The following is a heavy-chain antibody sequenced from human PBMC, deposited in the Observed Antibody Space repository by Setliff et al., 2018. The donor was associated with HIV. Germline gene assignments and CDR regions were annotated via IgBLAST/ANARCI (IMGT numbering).Heavy chain of an antibody. D-gene: IGHD1-26*01. J-gene: IGHJ4*02. CDR2: ISSSGSTI. Sequence: GESLKISCAASGFTFSDYYMSWIRQAPGKGLGWVSYISSSGSTIYYADSVKGRFTISRDNAKNSLYLQMNSLRAEDTAVYYCAREVVGATERYYFDYWGQGALVTVSS. V-gene: IGHV3-11*01. CDR3: AREVVGATERYYFDY. CDR1: GFTFSDYY.